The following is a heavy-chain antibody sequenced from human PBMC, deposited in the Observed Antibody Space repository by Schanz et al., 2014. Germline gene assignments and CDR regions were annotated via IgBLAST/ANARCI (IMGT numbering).Heavy chain of an antibody. D-gene: IGHD1-1*01. J-gene: IGHJ4*02. CDR1: GFTFSGFC. Sequence: EVQLAESGGGLVQPGGSLRLSCAASGFTFSGFCMTWVRQAPGKGLEWVSAISGGGGTTYYADSVKGRFTISRDNSKNTLYLQMNSLRAEDTAVYFCAKIERNEDWGQGTLVTVSS. CDR2: ISGGGGTT. V-gene: IGHV3-23*04. CDR3: AKIERNED.